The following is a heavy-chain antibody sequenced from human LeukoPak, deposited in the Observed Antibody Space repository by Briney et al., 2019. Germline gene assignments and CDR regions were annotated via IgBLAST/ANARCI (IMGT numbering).Heavy chain of an antibody. CDR1: GFTFSSYA. CDR2: IWYDGSNK. J-gene: IGHJ4*02. V-gene: IGHV3-33*08. CDR3: ARDVMATIEFDY. D-gene: IGHD5-12*01. Sequence: PGGSLRLSCAASGFTFSSYAMHWVRQAPGKGLEWVAVIWYDGSNKYYADSVKGRFTISRDNSKNTLYLQMNSLRAEDTAVYYCARDVMATIEFDYWGQGTLVTVSS.